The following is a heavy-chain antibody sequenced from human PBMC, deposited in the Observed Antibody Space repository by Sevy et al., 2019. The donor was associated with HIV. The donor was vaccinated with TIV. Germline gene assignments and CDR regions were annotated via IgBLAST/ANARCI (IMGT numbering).Heavy chain of an antibody. CDR3: ARDSGYSINWYTDY. CDR2: ISFDGNNR. D-gene: IGHD6-13*01. V-gene: IGHV3-30*03. Sequence: GGSLRLSCAASRFTFSSHAMHWIRQTPGKGLEWVAVISFDGNNRYSADSVKGRFTISRDNSKNALYLQMNSLRLEDTAVYYCARDSGYSINWYTDYWGQGTLVTVSS. J-gene: IGHJ4*02. CDR1: RFTFSSHA.